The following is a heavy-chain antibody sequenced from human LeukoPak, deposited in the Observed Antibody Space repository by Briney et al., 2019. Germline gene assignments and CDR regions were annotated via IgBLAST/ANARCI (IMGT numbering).Heavy chain of an antibody. CDR1: GYTFTGDY. CDR3: ARGVAGSYYYYMDV. J-gene: IGHJ6*03. D-gene: IGHD6-19*01. CDR2: INPNSGGT. V-gene: IGHV1-2*02. Sequence: GASVKVSCKASGYTFTGDYMHWVRQAPGQGLEWMGWINPNSGGTNYAQKFQGRVTMTRDTSISTAYMELSRLTSDDTAVYYCARGVAGSYYYYMDVWGKGTTVTISS.